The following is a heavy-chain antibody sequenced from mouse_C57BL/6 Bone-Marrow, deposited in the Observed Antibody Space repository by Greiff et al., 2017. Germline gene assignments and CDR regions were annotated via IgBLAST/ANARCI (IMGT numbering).Heavy chain of an antibody. Sequence: VQLQQPGAELVKPGASVKLSCKASGYTFTSYWMQWVKQRPGQGLEWIGEIAPSDSYTNYNQKFKGKATLTVDTSSSTAYMQLSSLTSEDSAVYYCAREDYGNYGFAYWGQGTLVTVSA. D-gene: IGHD2-1*01. V-gene: IGHV1-50*01. CDR3: AREDYGNYGFAY. CDR1: GYTFTSYW. CDR2: IAPSDSYT. J-gene: IGHJ3*01.